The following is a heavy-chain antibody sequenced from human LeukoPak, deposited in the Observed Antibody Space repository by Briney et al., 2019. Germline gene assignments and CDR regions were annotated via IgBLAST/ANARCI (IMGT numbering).Heavy chain of an antibody. CDR1: GYSISNGYY. J-gene: IGHJ4*02. Sequence: SETLSLTCAVSGYSISNGYYWGWIRQPPGKGVEWIGSIYHTGNTYYNPSLKGRVTISVDTSKNQFSAKLSSVTAADTAVYYCARRMGCSGSTCYGDYWGQGILVTVSS. CDR2: IYHTGNT. V-gene: IGHV4-38-2*01. D-gene: IGHD2-15*01. CDR3: ARRMGCSGSTCYGDY.